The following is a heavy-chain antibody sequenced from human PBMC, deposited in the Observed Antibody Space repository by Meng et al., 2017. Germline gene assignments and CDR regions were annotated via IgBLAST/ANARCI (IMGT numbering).Heavy chain of an antibody. CDR3: AVTGYSSSWSVKLDY. CDR2: ISAYNGNT. CDR1: GYTFTSYG. D-gene: IGHD6-13*01. V-gene: IGHV1-18*01. J-gene: IGHJ4*02. Sequence: QVHRWQSGAEVKKPGASVKVSCKASGYTFTSYGISWVRQAPGQGLEWMGWISAYNGNTNYAQKLQGRVTMTTDTSTSTAYMELRSLRSDDTAVYYCAVTGYSSSWSVKLDYWGQGTLVTVSS.